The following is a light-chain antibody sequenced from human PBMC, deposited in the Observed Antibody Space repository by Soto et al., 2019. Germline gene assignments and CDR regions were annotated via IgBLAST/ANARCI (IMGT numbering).Light chain of an antibody. J-gene: IGKJ4*01. CDR2: DAS. Sequence: EIVMTQSPATLSVSPGERATLSCRASQSVNSNLAWYRQKPGQAPRLLISDASTRATGVPARFSGSGSGTEFTHNLSSLQSEDSGIYYCQQYNFWPTLTFGGGTKVEIK. CDR1: QSVNSN. CDR3: QQYNFWPTLT. V-gene: IGKV3-15*01.